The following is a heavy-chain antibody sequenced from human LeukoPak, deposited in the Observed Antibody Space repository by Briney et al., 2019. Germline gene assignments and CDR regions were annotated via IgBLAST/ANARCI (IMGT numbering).Heavy chain of an antibody. D-gene: IGHD3-10*01. Sequence: GESLKISRKGFGFLFPNYWIAWVRQLPGKGLEWMGIIYAGDSDTRYNPSFQRQVIISVDKSINTAYLQWSSLKASDTAMYYCARQSTNFHGSGTYLYWGQGTLVTVSS. CDR2: IYAGDSDT. V-gene: IGHV5-51*01. J-gene: IGHJ4*02. CDR3: ARQSTNFHGSGTYLY. CDR1: GFLFPNYW.